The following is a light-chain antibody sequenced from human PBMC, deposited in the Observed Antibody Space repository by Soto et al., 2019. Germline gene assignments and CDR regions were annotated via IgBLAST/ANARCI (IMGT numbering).Light chain of an antibody. V-gene: IGKV3-20*01. Sequence: EILLTQSPATLSLSPGERATLPCRASQSISSSFLAWYQLKPGQSPRLIIYGASSRATRISVKFIGSGSGTHSTLTISRLYLLHSAFYNCPQYVTSSSTFGQGTRVDIK. CDR3: PQYVTSSST. J-gene: IGKJ1*01. CDR2: GAS. CDR1: QSISSSF.